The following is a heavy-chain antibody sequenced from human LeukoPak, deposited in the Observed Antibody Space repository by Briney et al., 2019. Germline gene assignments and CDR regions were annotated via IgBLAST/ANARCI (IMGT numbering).Heavy chain of an antibody. CDR1: GFTFSSYA. J-gene: IGHJ3*02. D-gene: IGHD3-3*01. Sequence: PGGSLRLSCAASGFTFSSYAIHWVRQAPGKGLEWVAVITYDGSNKYYADSVKGRFTISRDNSKKTLYLQMNSLRAENTAVYYCARELEAFDIWGQGTMVTVSS. CDR3: ARELEAFDI. V-gene: IGHV3-30*04. CDR2: ITYDGSNK.